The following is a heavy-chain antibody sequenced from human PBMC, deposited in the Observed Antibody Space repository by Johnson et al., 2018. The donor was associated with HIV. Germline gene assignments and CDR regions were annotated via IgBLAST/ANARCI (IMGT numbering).Heavy chain of an antibody. Sequence: QVQLVESGGGLVKPGGSLRLSCAASGVTFSDYYMSWIRQAPGKGLEWISYISSGGSTKYYADSVKGRFTISRDNAKNSLYLQMNSLRAEDTAVYYCAKGDRYNWNYVSAFDIWGQGTMVTVSS. CDR3: AKGDRYNWNYVSAFDI. CDR1: GVTFSDYY. V-gene: IGHV3-11*01. J-gene: IGHJ3*02. D-gene: IGHD1-7*01. CDR2: ISSGGSTK.